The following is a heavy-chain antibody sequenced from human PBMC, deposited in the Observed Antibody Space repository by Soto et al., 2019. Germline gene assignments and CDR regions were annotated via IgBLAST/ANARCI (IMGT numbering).Heavy chain of an antibody. CDR3: ARRYGYSFDY. V-gene: IGHV4-59*08. CDR2: IYYSGST. Sequence: QVQLQESGPGLVKPSETLSLTCTVSGGSISSYCWSWIRQPPGKGLEWIGYIYYSGSTNYNPSLQSRFTISGDTSKNQFSLKLSSETAADTAVYYCARRYGYSFDYWGQGTLVTVSS. J-gene: IGHJ4*02. CDR1: GGSISSYC. D-gene: IGHD1-1*01.